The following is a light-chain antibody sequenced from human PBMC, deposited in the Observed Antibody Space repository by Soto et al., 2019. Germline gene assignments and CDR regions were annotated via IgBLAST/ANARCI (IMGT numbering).Light chain of an antibody. Sequence: QSVLTQPASVSGSPGQSITISCTGTSSDIGGCKYVSWYQQNPDKAPKLMIYDVSYRPSGVSDRFSGSKSGNTASLTISGLQAEDEADYYCSSYTSINTHVFGTGTKVTVL. CDR2: DVS. J-gene: IGLJ1*01. V-gene: IGLV2-14*01. CDR3: SSYTSINTHV. CDR1: SSDIGGCKY.